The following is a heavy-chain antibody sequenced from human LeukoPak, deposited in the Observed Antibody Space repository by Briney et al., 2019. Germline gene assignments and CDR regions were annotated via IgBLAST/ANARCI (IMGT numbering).Heavy chain of an antibody. Sequence: QAGGSLRLSCAASGFTFSSYWMHWVRQVPGKGLVWVSRINSDGSRTDYADSVKGRFTISRDNAKKTLYLQMHSLRVDDTAFYYCATKDTYYDFWGGDPFDHWGQGTLVTVSS. CDR1: GFTFSSYW. CDR3: ATKDTYYDFWGGDPFDH. V-gene: IGHV3-74*01. J-gene: IGHJ4*02. CDR2: INSDGSRT. D-gene: IGHD3-3*01.